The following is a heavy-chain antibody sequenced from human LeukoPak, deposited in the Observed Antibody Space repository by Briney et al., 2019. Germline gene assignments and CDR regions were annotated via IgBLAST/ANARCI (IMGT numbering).Heavy chain of an antibody. CDR3: ARGSGYCSGGSCYSSPYYYYYGMDV. D-gene: IGHD2-15*01. J-gene: IGHJ6*01. CDR2: IIPIFGTA. CDR1: GGTFSSYA. V-gene: IGHV1-69*13. Sequence: SVTVSCTASGGTFSSYAISWVRQAPGQGLEWMGGIIPIFGTANYAQKFQGRVTITADESTSTAYMELSSLRSEDTAVYYCARGSGYCSGGSCYSSPYYYYYGMDVWGQGTTVTVSS.